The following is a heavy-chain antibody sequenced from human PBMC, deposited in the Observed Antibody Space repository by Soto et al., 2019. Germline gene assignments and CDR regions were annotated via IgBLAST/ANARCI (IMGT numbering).Heavy chain of an antibody. Sequence: SETLSLTCAVYGGSFSGYCWSWIRQTPGERLEWVGDICHGGGANYNPSLKSRVSFSMDPSKNQLSLKLNSVMAADTAVYYCAGYSNSWSKYVKHWGRGSLVTVS. J-gene: IGHJ1*01. V-gene: IGHV4-34*01. D-gene: IGHD6-13*01. CDR1: GGSFSGYC. CDR3: AGYSNSWSKYVKH. CDR2: ICHGGGA.